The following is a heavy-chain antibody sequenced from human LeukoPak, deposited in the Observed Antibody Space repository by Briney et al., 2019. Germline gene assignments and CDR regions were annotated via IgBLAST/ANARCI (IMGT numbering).Heavy chain of an antibody. CDR1: GFTFSSYW. D-gene: IGHD6-13*01. CDR2: IKQDGSEK. J-gene: IGHJ4*02. Sequence: GGSLRLSCAASGFTFSSYWMSWVRQAPGKGLEWVANIKQDGSEKYYVDSVKGRFTISRDNAKNSLYLQMDSLRAEDTAVYYCARGGSSWYVRDFDYWGQGTLVTVSS. V-gene: IGHV3-7*01. CDR3: ARGGSSWYVRDFDY.